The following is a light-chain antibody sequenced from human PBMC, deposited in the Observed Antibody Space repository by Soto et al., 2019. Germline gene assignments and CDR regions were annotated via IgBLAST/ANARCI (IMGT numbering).Light chain of an antibody. CDR1: QSVNTW. CDR3: QQYDGYSKA. V-gene: IGKV1-5*03. J-gene: IGKJ1*01. Sequence: ALSASVEDRGTIHCRASQSVNTWLAWFQQKPGKAPKLLIYKASTLESGVPSRFNGSGSGTEFTLTITSLLPDDFATYYCQQYDGYSKAFGQRTKVDIK. CDR2: KAS.